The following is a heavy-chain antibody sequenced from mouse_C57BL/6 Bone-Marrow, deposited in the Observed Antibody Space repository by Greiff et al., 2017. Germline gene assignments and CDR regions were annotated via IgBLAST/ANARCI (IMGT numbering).Heavy chain of an antibody. D-gene: IGHD2-4*01. V-gene: IGHV1-15*01. CDR1: GYTFTDYE. J-gene: IGHJ3*01. Sequence: VQLQQPGAELVRPGASVTLSCKASGYTFTDYEMHWVKQTPVHGLEWIGALDPDTGGTAYNQKFKGKAIMTADKSSSTAYMGLRSLTSEDSAVNCCQDDYDGGAYWGQGTLVTVSA. CDR2: LDPDTGGT. CDR3: QDDYDGGAY.